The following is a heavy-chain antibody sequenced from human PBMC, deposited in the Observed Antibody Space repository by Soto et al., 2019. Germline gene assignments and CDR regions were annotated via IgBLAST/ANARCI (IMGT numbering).Heavy chain of an antibody. CDR3: ARAQWGYCSGGSCLVDY. Sequence: ASVKVSCKASGSTFTSYDIHWVRQAPGQGLEWMGIINPSGGSTSYAQKFQGRVTMTRDTSTSTVYMELSSLRSEDTAVYYCARAQWGYCSGGSCLVDYWGQGTLVTVSS. J-gene: IGHJ4*02. CDR2: INPSGGST. D-gene: IGHD2-15*01. V-gene: IGHV1-46*01. CDR1: GSTFTSYD.